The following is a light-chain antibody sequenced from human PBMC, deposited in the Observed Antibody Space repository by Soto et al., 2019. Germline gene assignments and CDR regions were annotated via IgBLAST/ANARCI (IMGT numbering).Light chain of an antibody. CDR1: QSVSSSF. Sequence: EIVLTQSPGTLSLPPGERATLSCRASQSVSSSFLAWYQQKPGQAPRLLIYGVSSRATGIPDRFSGSGSGTDFTLTISRLEPEDFAVYYCQQYSSSPPRAFGQGTKVEIK. CDR2: GVS. V-gene: IGKV3-20*01. J-gene: IGKJ1*01. CDR3: QQYSSSPPRA.